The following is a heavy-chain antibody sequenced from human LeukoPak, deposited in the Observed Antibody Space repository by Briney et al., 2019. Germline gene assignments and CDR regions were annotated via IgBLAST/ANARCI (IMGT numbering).Heavy chain of an antibody. CDR2: ISGSGGST. V-gene: IGHV3-23*01. CDR3: AKDGHSSSWYSRGWFDP. CDR1: GFTFSSYA. D-gene: IGHD6-13*01. J-gene: IGHJ5*02. Sequence: GGSLRLSCAASGFTFSSYAMSWVRQAPGKGLEWVSAISGSGGSTYYADSVKGRFTISRDNSKNTLYLLMNSLRAEDTAVYYCAKDGHSSSWYSRGWFDPWGQGTLVTVSS.